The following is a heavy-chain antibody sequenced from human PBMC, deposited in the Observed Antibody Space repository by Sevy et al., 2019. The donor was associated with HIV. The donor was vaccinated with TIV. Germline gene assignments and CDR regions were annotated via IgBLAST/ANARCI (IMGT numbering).Heavy chain of an antibody. D-gene: IGHD2-2*01. V-gene: IGHV4-34*01. CDR1: GGSFSGYY. J-gene: IGHJ5*02. CDR2: INHSGRT. CDR3: ARAPHVVVVPGAPSWFDP. Sequence: SETLSLTCAVYGGSFSGYYWNWIRHPPGKALEWIGEINHSGRTNYNPSLKSRVTISVDTSKNQFSLKLNSVTAADTAVYYCARAPHVVVVPGAPSWFDPWGQGTLVTVSS.